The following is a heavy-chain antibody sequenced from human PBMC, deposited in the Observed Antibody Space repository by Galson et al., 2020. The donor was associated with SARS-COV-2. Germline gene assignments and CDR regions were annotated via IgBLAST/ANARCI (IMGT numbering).Heavy chain of an antibody. CDR2: ISYDGSNK. V-gene: IGHV3-30*18. CDR1: GFTFSSYG. CDR3: AKDGFDYYDSSGEIDY. J-gene: IGHJ4*02. D-gene: IGHD3-22*01. Sequence: TGGPLRLSCAASGFTFSSYGMHWVRQAPGKGLEWVALISYDGSNKYYADSVKGRFTITRDNSKNTLYLQMNSLRAEDTAVYYCAKDGFDYYDSSGEIDYGGQGTLVTVSS.